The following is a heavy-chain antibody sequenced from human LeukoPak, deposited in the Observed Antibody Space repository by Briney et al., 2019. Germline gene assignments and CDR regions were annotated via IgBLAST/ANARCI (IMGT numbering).Heavy chain of an antibody. Sequence: PGGSPRLSCVASGFTFSSYSMNWVRQAPGKGLEWVSAISGSGGSTYYADSVKGRFTISRDNSKNTLYLQMNSLRAEDTAVYYCARDKWDSSGYYYEDYWGQGTLVTVSS. CDR1: GFTFSSYS. CDR2: ISGSGGST. CDR3: ARDKWDSSGYYYEDY. D-gene: IGHD3-22*01. V-gene: IGHV3-23*01. J-gene: IGHJ4*02.